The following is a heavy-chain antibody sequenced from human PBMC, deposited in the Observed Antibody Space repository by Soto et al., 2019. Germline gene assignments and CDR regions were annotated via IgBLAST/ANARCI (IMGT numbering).Heavy chain of an antibody. Sequence: QVQLQESGPGLVKPSQTLSLTCTVSGGSISSGDYYWSWIRQPPGKGLEWIGYIYYSGSTYYNPSLMSRFTLCVDTSKNLFSLKLRSVAAADTAVYYCATPVRLGEFHRDAFDIWGQGTMVTVSS. CDR1: GGSISSGDYY. CDR3: ATPVRLGEFHRDAFDI. J-gene: IGHJ3*02. CDR2: IYYSGST. V-gene: IGHV4-30-4*01. D-gene: IGHD3-16*01.